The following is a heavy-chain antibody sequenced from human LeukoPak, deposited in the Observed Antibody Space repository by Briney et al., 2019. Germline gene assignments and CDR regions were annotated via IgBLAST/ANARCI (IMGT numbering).Heavy chain of an antibody. CDR2: IYYSGST. V-gene: IGHV4-59*01. CDR3: ARDSGGYDSHFDY. J-gene: IGHJ4*02. Sequence: SETLSLTCTVSGDSISSYYWSWIRQPAGKGLEWIGYIYYSGSTNYNPSLKSRVTISVDTSKNQFSLKLSSVTAADTAVYYCARDSGGYDSHFDYWGQGTLVTVSS. CDR1: GDSISSYY. D-gene: IGHD5-12*01.